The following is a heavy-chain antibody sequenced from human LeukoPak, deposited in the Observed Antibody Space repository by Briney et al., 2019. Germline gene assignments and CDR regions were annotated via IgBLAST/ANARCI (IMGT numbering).Heavy chain of an antibody. CDR2: ISNSGRGT. Sequence: GGSLRLSCAASGFIFSNYAMNWVRQGPGKGLEWVSSISNSGRGTYYADFVQGRFIISRDNSKSTVYLQMNSLRAEDTAIYFCAKDADFEYSTSPDHWGQGTLVTVSS. V-gene: IGHV3-23*01. CDR1: GFIFSNYA. D-gene: IGHD2/OR15-2a*01. CDR3: AKDADFEYSTSPDH. J-gene: IGHJ4*02.